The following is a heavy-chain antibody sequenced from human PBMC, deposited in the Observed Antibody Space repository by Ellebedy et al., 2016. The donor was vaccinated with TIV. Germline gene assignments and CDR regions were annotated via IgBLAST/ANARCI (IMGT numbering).Heavy chain of an antibody. CDR1: GGSISSGGHY. J-gene: IGHJ2*01. CDR3: ARGGAGGYWYFDL. CDR2: LYYSGST. V-gene: IGHV4-31*03. D-gene: IGHD4-23*01. Sequence: MPSDTLSLTCTVSGGSISSGGHYWSWIRQHPGTGLESIGYLYYSGSTNYKPSLKSRFTISVDPSKNKFSLKLNSVTAADTAVYYCARGGAGGYWYFDLWGRGTLVTVSS.